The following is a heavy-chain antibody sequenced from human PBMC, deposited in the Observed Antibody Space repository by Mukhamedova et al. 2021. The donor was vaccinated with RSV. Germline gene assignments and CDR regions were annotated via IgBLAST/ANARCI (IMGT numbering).Heavy chain of an antibody. CDR2: INTNNGAT. D-gene: IGHD3-16*01. CDR3: ASGLLLRESPVWLDS. J-gene: IGHJ5*01. V-gene: IGHV1-2*02. Sequence: GQGLEWVGYINTNNGATKFAQKFQGRVTMTRDTSMATTYMELTRLTSEDSAVYRCASGLLLRESPVWLDSWGQGALVTVSS.